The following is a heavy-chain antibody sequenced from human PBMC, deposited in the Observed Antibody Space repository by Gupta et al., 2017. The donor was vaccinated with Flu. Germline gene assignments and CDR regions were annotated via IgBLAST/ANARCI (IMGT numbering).Heavy chain of an antibody. V-gene: IGHV3-48*03. D-gene: IGHD3-9*01. J-gene: IGHJ4*02. CDR3: ARESTDRYFDHPLDY. CDR1: GFTFSTYE. CDR2: INSSGSTI. Sequence: EVQLVESGRGLVQPGGSLRLSCAASGFTFSTYEMNWVRQAPGQGLAWVSYINSSGSTIYYADSVKGRFTISRDNAKNSLYLQMNSLRAEDTAVYYCARESTDRYFDHPLDYWGQGTLVTVSS.